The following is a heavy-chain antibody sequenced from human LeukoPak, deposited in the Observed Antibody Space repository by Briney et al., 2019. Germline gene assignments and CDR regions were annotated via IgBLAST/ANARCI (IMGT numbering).Heavy chain of an antibody. CDR3: ARDFQDTAMVVPDY. CDR2: IWYDGSNK. CDR1: GFIFSSYG. Sequence: PGGSLRLSCAASGFIFSSYGIHWVRQAPGKGLEWVAVIWYDGSNKYYADSVKGRFTISRDNSKNTLYLQMNSLRAEDTAVYYCARDFQDTAMVVPDYWGQGTLVTVSS. J-gene: IGHJ4*02. D-gene: IGHD5-18*01. V-gene: IGHV3-33*01.